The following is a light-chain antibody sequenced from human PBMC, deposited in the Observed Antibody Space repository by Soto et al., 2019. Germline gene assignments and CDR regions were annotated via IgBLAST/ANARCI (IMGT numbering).Light chain of an antibody. V-gene: IGLV2-14*03. J-gene: IGLJ1*01. CDR1: SSDVGGYNS. CDR2: DVV. Sequence: QSALTQPASVSGSPGQSITISCTGTSSDVGGYNSVSWYQVHPGKAPKLILYDVVDRPSGVSYRFSGSKSGNTASLTIAGLQAADEADYFCSSFTSSMTKVFGSGTKRTVL. CDR3: SSFTSSMTKV.